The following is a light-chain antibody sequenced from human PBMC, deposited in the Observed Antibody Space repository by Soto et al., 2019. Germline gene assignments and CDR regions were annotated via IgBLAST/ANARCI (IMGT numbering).Light chain of an antibody. CDR2: DVS. J-gene: IGKJ2*01. CDR1: SSSNW. CDR3: HHSTDLT. V-gene: IGKV1-5*01. Sequence: DIQMTQSPYTMAASVGDTVTMTCRSSSNWLAWYQKKPGKAPKHLIFDVSNLERGVPPRFSGSTSEAGSTITITGLQPDELGRYYCHHSTDLTFGKGTKVEIK.